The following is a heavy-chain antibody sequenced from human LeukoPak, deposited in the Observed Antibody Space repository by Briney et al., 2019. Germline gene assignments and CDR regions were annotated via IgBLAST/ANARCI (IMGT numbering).Heavy chain of an antibody. CDR3: AIESASSRYFMDV. J-gene: IGHJ6*03. V-gene: IGHV4-39*07. CDR1: GGSTSTSTSY. CDR2: IRYSGST. D-gene: IGHD6-6*01. Sequence: SETLSLTCSVSGGSTSTSTSYWGWVRQAPGKGLEWIRSIRYSGSTYKNPSLKSRVTISMHTSKSQFSLKVTSLTAADSAVYFCAIESASSRYFMDVWGRGTTVTVSS.